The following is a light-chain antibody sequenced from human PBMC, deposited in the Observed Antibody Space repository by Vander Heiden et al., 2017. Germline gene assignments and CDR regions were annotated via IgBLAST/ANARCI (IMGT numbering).Light chain of an antibody. Sequence: EIVMTQSPATLSVSSGERATLSCRASESVSSNLAWYQRKPGQAPWLLIYGASTRATGIPARFGGSGSGTEFTLTISSLQYEDFAVYYCQQENSCPRTFGQGTKVEIK. J-gene: IGKJ1*01. CDR2: GAS. CDR3: QQENSCPRT. V-gene: IGKV3-15*01. CDR1: ESVSSN.